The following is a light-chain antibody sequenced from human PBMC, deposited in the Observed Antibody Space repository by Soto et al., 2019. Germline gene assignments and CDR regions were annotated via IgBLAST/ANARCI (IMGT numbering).Light chain of an antibody. CDR1: QSVSSY. CDR2: DAS. V-gene: IGKV3-11*01. J-gene: IGKJ4*01. CDR3: QQYGTSPLT. Sequence: IALSQSPATLSLYPGERANLSCRASQSVSSYLAWYQQKPGQAPRLLIYDASNRATGIPARFSGSGSGTDFTLTISRLEPEDFAVYFCQQYGTSPLTFGGGTKVDIK.